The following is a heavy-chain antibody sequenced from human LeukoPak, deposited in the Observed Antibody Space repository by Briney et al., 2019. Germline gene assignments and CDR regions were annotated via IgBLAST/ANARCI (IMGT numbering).Heavy chain of an antibody. CDR2: INPAGTET. V-gene: IGHV3-7*01. J-gene: IGHJ4*02. CDR3: ARFGYVAAVDL. Sequence: GGSLRPSCAASGFSFSAYWMTWVRQAPGTGLEWVANINPAGTETYYVDPVKGRFTISRDNAKNLLYLQMNSLRAEDTAVYYCARFGYVAAVDLWGQGTLVTVSS. CDR1: GFSFSAYW. D-gene: IGHD2-15*01.